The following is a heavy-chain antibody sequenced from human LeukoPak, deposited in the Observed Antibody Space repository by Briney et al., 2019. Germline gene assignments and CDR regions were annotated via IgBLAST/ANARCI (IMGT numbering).Heavy chain of an antibody. CDR1: GGPFSGYY. V-gene: IGHV4-34*01. J-gene: IGHJ5*02. CDR2: INHSGST. D-gene: IGHD6-13*01. CDR3: ARARYSSSWYKGWFDP. Sequence: SETLSLTCAVYGGPFSGYYWSWIRQPPGKGLEWIGEINHSGSTNYNPSLKSRVTISVDTSKNQFSLKLSSVTAADTAVYYCARARYSSSWYKGWFDPWGQGTLVTVSS.